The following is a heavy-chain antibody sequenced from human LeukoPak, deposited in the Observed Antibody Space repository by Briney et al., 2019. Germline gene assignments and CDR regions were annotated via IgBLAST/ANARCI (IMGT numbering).Heavy chain of an antibody. J-gene: IGHJ6*03. D-gene: IGHD2-21*01. Sequence: SETLSLTCAVSGASITNSNWWNWVRQPPGKGLEWIGQIYHSGSTNYNPSLKSRVTISIDKSKNQFSLKLNSVTAADTAVYFSAVVSYSYMDVWGQGTTVTASS. V-gene: IGHV4-4*02. CDR2: IYHSGST. CDR3: AVVSYSYMDV. CDR1: GASITNSNW.